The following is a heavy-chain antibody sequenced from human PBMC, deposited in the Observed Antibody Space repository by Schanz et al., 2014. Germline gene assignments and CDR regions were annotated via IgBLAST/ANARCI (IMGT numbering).Heavy chain of an antibody. Sequence: QVQLVESGGGVVQPGGSLRLSCAASGFTFRTYGMHWVCQAPGKGLEWVAFIRYDGNDNYYADSVRGRFTISRDNSKNTLYLQMNSLIAEDTAVYYCARSSSSWTFFDYWGQGALVTVSS. J-gene: IGHJ4*02. CDR2: IRYDGNDN. D-gene: IGHD6-13*01. V-gene: IGHV3-30*02. CDR1: GFTFRTYG. CDR3: ARSSSSWTFFDY.